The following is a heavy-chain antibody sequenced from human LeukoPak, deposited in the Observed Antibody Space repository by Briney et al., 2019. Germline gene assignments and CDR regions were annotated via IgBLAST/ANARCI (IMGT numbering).Heavy chain of an antibody. V-gene: IGHV4-59*01. CDR1: GGSISSYY. Sequence: SETLSLTCTVSGGSISSYYWSWIRQPPGKGLEWIGYIYYSGSTNYNPSLKSRVTISVDTSKNQFSLKLSSVTAADTAVYYCARAYYDFWSGYSRVEYFQHWGQGTLVTVSS. J-gene: IGHJ1*01. CDR3: ARAYYDFWSGYSRVEYFQH. D-gene: IGHD3-3*01. CDR2: IYYSGST.